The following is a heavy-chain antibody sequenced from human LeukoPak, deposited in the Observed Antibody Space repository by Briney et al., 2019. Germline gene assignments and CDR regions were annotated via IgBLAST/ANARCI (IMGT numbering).Heavy chain of an antibody. CDR3: AREVEMATTHDAFDI. CDR1: GYSISSGHY. Sequence: PSETLSLTCTVSGYSISSGHYWGWIRQPPGKGLEWIGSIYHSGTTYYNPSLKSRVTISVDTSKNQFSLKLSSVTAADTAVYYCAREVEMATTHDAFDIWGQGTMVTVSS. CDR2: IYHSGTT. J-gene: IGHJ3*02. D-gene: IGHD5-24*01. V-gene: IGHV4-38-2*02.